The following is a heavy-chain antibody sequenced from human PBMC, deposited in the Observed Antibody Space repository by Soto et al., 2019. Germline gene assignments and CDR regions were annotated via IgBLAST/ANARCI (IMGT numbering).Heavy chain of an antibody. CDR1: GYTFVDYS. CDR2: MNPTTGNI. CDR3: TREAVVAENWFDP. D-gene: IGHD3-22*01. J-gene: IGHJ5*02. V-gene: IGHV1-3*01. Sequence: QVRLVQSGAEVKRPGASVKVSCRASGYTFVDYSLHWVRQAPGQGLEWVGWMNPTTGNIKSSHKFEDRVSITRDTATSTASMELSGLRSEDTAVYFCTREAVVAENWFDPWGQGTLVTASS.